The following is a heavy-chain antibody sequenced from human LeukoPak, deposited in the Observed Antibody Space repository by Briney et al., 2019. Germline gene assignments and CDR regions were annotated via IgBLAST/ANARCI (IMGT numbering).Heavy chain of an antibody. Sequence: GGSLRLSCAASGFTFSSYAMSWVRQAPGKGLEWVSAISGSGGSTYYADSVKGRFTTSRDNSKNTLYLQMNSLRAEDTAVYYCAKADSYSSTRGYFDYWGQGTLVTVSS. CDR1: GFTFSSYA. V-gene: IGHV3-23*01. J-gene: IGHJ4*02. CDR3: AKADSYSSTRGYFDY. D-gene: IGHD6-13*01. CDR2: ISGSGGST.